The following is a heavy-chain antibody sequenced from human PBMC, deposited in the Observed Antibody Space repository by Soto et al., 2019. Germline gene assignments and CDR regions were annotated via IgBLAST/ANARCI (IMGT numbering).Heavy chain of an antibody. CDR3: ARDRPLQYYYDSSGPFDP. D-gene: IGHD3-22*01. Sequence: QVQLVQSGAEVKKPGSSVKVSGKASGGTFSSYTISWVRQAPGQGLEWMGRIIPILGIANYAQKFQGRVTITADKSTSTAYMELSSLRSEDTAVYYCARDRPLQYYYDSSGPFDPWGQGTLVTVSS. V-gene: IGHV1-69*08. CDR2: IIPILGIA. J-gene: IGHJ5*02. CDR1: GGTFSSYT.